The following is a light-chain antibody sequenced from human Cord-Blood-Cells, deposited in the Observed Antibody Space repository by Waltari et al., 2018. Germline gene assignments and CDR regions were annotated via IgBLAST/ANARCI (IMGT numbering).Light chain of an antibody. V-gene: IGLV2-14*01. Sequence: QSALTQPASVSGSPGQSITISCTGTNSDVGGYNYVSWYQQHPGKAPKFMIYDVSNRPSGVSNRFSGSKSGNTASLTISGLQAEDEADYYCSSYTSSSTLGVVFGGGTKLTIL. CDR1: NSDVGGYNY. CDR3: SSYTSSSTLGVV. CDR2: DVS. J-gene: IGLJ2*01.